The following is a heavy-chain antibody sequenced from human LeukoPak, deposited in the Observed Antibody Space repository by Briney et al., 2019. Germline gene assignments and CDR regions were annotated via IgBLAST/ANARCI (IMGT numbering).Heavy chain of an antibody. V-gene: IGHV3-7*01. CDR3: ARAGGSSWADY. CDR2: IKQDGSEK. D-gene: IGHD6-13*01. J-gene: IGHJ4*02. Sequence: WVANIKQDGSEKNYVDSVKGRFSISRDNAKNSVYLQMNSLRVEDTAVYYCARAGGSSWADYWGQGTLVTVSS.